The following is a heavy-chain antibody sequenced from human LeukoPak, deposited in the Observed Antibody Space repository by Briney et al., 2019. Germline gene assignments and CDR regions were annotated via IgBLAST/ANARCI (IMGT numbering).Heavy chain of an antibody. CDR1: GGTFSSYA. Sequence: ASVKVSCKASGGTFSSYAISWVRQAPGQGLEWMGGIIPIFGTANYAQKFQGRVTITTDESTSTAYMELSSLRSEDTAVYYCARGPYDAFDIWGQGTMVTVSS. V-gene: IGHV1-69*05. J-gene: IGHJ3*02. CDR3: ARGPYDAFDI. CDR2: IIPIFGTA.